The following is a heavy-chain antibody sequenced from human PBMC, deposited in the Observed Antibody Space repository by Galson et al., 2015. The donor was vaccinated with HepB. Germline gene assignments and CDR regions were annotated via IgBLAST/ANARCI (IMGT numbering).Heavy chain of an antibody. D-gene: IGHD3-22*01. V-gene: IGHV4-59*01. Sequence: ETLSLTCTVSGGSISSYYWSWIRQPPGKGLEWIGYIYYSGSTNYNPSLKSRVTISVDTSKNQFSLKLSSVTAADTAVYYCARGPRVGLLFVAFDIWGQGTMVTVSS. CDR2: IYYSGST. CDR3: ARGPRVGLLFVAFDI. J-gene: IGHJ3*02. CDR1: GGSISSYY.